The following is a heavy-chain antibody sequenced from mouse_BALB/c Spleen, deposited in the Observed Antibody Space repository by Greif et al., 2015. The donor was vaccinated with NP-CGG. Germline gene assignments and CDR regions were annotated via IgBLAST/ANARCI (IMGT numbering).Heavy chain of an antibody. Sequence: EVQLQQSGAELVRSGASVKLSCTASGFNIKDYYMHWVKQRPEQGLEWIGWIDPENGDTEYAPKFQGKATMTADTSSNTAYLQLSSLTSEDTAVYYCIAGATMVTCDYWGQGATLTVSS. CDR1: GFNIKDYY. J-gene: IGHJ2*01. CDR2: IDPENGDT. CDR3: IAGATMVTCDY. D-gene: IGHD2-2*01. V-gene: IGHV14-4*02.